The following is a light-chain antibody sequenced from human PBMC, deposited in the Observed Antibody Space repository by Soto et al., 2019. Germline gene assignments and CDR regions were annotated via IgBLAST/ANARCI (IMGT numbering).Light chain of an antibody. Sequence: QSALTQPPSASGSPGQSVTISCTGTSSDVGAYKYVSWYQQHPGKAPKLMIYGVSKRPSGVPDRFSGSKSGNTASLTVSGLQAEDEADYYCSSYAGSNNWVFGGGTKVTVL. CDR1: SSDVGAYKY. CDR2: GVS. V-gene: IGLV2-8*01. CDR3: SSYAGSNNWV. J-gene: IGLJ3*02.